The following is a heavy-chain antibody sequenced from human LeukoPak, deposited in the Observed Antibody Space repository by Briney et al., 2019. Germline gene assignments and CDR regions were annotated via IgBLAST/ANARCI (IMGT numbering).Heavy chain of an antibody. Sequence: ASVKVSCKASGYTFTSYDINWVRQATGQGLEWMGWMNPNSGNTGYAQKFQGRVTMTRNTSISTAYMELSSLRSEDTAVYYCARGRYCSGGSCYYNWFDYWGQGTLVTVSS. V-gene: IGHV1-8*01. CDR1: GYTFTSYD. CDR2: MNPNSGNT. D-gene: IGHD2-15*01. CDR3: ARGRYCSGGSCYYNWFDY. J-gene: IGHJ5*01.